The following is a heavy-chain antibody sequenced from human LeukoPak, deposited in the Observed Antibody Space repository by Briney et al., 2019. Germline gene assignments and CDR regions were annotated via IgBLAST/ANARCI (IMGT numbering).Heavy chain of an antibody. CDR1: GDSISSYY. Sequence: PSETLSLTCTVSGDSISSYYWSWIRQPPGKGLEWIGYIYDSGKTNYNASLISRVTISVDTSKNQFSLKLTSVTPADTAVYYCARGGPAGTAESPYNWFDPWGQGTLVTVSS. J-gene: IGHJ5*02. V-gene: IGHV4-59*01. CDR3: ARGGPAGTAESPYNWFDP. CDR2: IYDSGKT. D-gene: IGHD6-13*01.